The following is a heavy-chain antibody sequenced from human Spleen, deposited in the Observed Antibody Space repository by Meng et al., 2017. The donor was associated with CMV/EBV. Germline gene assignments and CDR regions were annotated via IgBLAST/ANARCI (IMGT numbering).Heavy chain of an antibody. V-gene: IGHV3-49*04. Sequence: GGSLRLSCTASGFTFGDYIMTWVRQAPGKGLEWVGFIRTKTYGGTTEYAASVRGRFTISRDDSKTTAYLQMNKLKTEDTAVYYCSRVGIYKAYGMDVWGQGTTVTVSS. CDR2: IRTKTYGGTT. CDR3: SRVGIYKAYGMDV. D-gene: IGHD7-27*01. J-gene: IGHJ6*02. CDR1: GFTFGDYI.